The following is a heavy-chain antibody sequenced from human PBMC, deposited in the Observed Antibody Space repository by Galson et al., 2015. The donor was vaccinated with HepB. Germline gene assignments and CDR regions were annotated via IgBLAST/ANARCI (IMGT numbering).Heavy chain of an antibody. J-gene: IGHJ4*02. V-gene: IGHV6-1*01. CDR3: ARSTGDLDY. CDR2: TWYRSKWYY. Sequence: CAISGDSVSSRSAAWNWIRQSPSRGLEWLGRTWYRSKWYYGYAVSVKSRITINPDTSKNQFSLHLNSVTPEDTAVYYCARSTGDLDYWGQGTLVTVSS. CDR1: GDSVSSRSAA. D-gene: IGHD7-27*01.